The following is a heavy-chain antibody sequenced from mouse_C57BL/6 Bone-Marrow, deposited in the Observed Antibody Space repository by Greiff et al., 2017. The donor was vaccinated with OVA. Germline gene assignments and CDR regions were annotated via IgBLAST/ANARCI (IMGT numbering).Heavy chain of an antibody. J-gene: IGHJ4*01. Sequence: DVQLVESGEGLVKPGGSLKLSCAASGFTFSSYAMSWVRQTPEKRLEWVAYISSGGDYIYYADTVKGRFTISRDNARNTLYLQMSSLKSEDTAMCYCTRGAYYGPSMDYWGQGTSVTVSS. V-gene: IGHV5-9-1*02. CDR2: ISSGGDYI. CDR3: TRGAYYGPSMDY. CDR1: GFTFSSYA. D-gene: IGHD1-1*01.